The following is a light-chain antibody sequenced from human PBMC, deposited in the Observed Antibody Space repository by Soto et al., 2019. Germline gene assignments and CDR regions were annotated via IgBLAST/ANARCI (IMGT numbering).Light chain of an antibody. CDR3: GTWDDSLFSFV. CDR1: SANIGAGYD. V-gene: IGLV1-40*01. CDR2: GNI. Sequence: QSVLTQPPSVSGAPGQRVTISCTGSSANIGAGYDVHWYQQLPGTAPKLLIYGNINRPSGVPDRFSGSKSGTSAKLVITGLQTGDEAVYYCGTWDDSLFSFVFGPGTKVTVL. J-gene: IGLJ1*01.